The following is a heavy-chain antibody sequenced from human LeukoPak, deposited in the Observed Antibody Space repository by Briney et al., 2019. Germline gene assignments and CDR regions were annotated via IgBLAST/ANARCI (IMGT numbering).Heavy chain of an antibody. CDR3: ARFRAFDI. V-gene: IGHV4-59*01. CDR1: GGSFSGYY. Sequence: PSETLSLTCAVYGGSFSGYYWSWIRQPPGKGLEWIGYIYYGSTNYNPSLKSRVTISVDTAKNQFSLKLSSVTAADAAVYYCARFRAFDIWGQGTMVTVSS. CDR2: IYYGST. J-gene: IGHJ3*02.